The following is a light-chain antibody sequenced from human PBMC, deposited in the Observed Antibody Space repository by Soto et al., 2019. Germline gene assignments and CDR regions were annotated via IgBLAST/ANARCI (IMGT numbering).Light chain of an antibody. V-gene: IGLV3-21*02. CDR3: QVWDTSDPRVM. CDR2: DDR. CDR1: NIGNKV. J-gene: IGLJ3*02. Sequence: SYVLTQPPSVSVAPGLTATITCGGDNIGNKVVHWYQQKPGQAPVLVVYDDRDRPSGIPERFSGSNSGNTATLTISRVEAGDEADYHCQVWDTSDPRVMFGGGTKLTVL.